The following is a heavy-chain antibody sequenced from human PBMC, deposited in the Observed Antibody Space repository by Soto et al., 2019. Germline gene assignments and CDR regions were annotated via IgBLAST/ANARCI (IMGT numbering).Heavy chain of an antibody. CDR1: GFTFSSYS. D-gene: IGHD2-2*01. V-gene: IGHV3-48*01. J-gene: IGHJ3*02. Sequence: GGSLRLSCAASGFTFSSYSMNWVRQAPGKGLEWVSYISSSSSTIYYADSVKGRFTISRDNAKNSLYLQMNSLRAEDTAVYYCARDSWLRQEYQLRTTTPFEIWGQGTMVTVSS. CDR2: ISSSSSTI. CDR3: ARDSWLRQEYQLRTTTPFEI.